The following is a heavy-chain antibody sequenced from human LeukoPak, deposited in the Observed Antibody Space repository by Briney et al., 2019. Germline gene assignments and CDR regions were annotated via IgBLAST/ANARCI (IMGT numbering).Heavy chain of an antibody. CDR3: ARADPYYYDASGLNH. CDR1: GFTFYDYG. J-gene: IGHJ5*02. V-gene: IGHV3-20*04. Sequence: GGSLRLSCAASGFTFYDYGMSWVRQSPGKGLEWVSSINWNGGSTDYADSVKGRFTISRDNAKNSLYLQMNSLRAEDTALYFCARADPYYYDASGLNHWGQGTLVTVSS. D-gene: IGHD3-22*01. CDR2: INWNGGST.